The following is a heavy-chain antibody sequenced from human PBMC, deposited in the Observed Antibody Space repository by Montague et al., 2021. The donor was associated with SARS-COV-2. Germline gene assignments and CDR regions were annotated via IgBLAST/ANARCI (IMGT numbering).Heavy chain of an antibody. CDR3: ARGGTRDSVLVPSALYY. V-gene: IGHV4-59*08. Sequence: SETLSLTCTVAGGSINAYYWTWIRQPPGKGLDWIGFLYYSGGTNYNPSLKSRVTMSLDTSKNQFSLRLGSVTAADTAVYYCARGGTRDSVLVPSALYYWGRGIPVTVFS. J-gene: IGHJ4*02. D-gene: IGHD5/OR15-5a*01. CDR2: LYYSGGT. CDR1: GGSINAYY.